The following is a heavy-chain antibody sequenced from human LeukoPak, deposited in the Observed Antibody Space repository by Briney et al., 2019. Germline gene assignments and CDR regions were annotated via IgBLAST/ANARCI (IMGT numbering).Heavy chain of an antibody. D-gene: IGHD3-10*01. CDR1: GGSISSYY. CDR2: IYYSGST. CDR3: ARSYSNPPCYYYYYMDV. V-gene: IGHV4-59*01. Sequence: SETLSLTCTVSGGSISSYYWSWIRQPPGKGLEWIGYIYYSGSTNYNPSLKSRVTISVDTSKNQFSLKLSSVTAADTAVYYCARSYSNPPCYYYYYMDVWGKGTTVTVSS. J-gene: IGHJ6*03.